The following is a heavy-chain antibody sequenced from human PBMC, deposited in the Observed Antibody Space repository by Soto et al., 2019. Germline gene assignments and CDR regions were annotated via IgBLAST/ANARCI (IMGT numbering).Heavy chain of an antibody. Sequence: EVQLLESGGGLEQPGGSLRLSCAASGFTFSSYAMSWVRQAPGKGLEWVSAISGSGIDTYYADSVKGWFTISRDNSKNALSLQMNSLRADDTALYYCAKDLDGKRVVAARFGSWGQGTLVTVSS. D-gene: IGHD2-15*01. CDR2: ISGSGIDT. CDR3: AKDLDGKRVVAARFGS. J-gene: IGHJ4*02. V-gene: IGHV3-23*01. CDR1: GFTFSSYA.